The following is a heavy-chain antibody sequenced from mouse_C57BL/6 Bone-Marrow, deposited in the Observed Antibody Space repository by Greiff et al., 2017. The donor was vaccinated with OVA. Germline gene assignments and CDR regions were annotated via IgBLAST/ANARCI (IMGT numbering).Heavy chain of an antibody. CDR2: ISSGSSTI. CDR1: GFTFSDYG. D-gene: IGHD2-4*01. J-gene: IGHJ1*03. Sequence: EVMLVESGGGLVKPGGSLKLSCAASGFTFSDYGMHWVRQAPEKGLEWVAYISSGSSTIYYADTVKGRFTISRDNAKNTLCLQMTSLRSEDTAMYYCATNYDYDWYFDVWGTGTTVTVSS. V-gene: IGHV5-17*01. CDR3: ATNYDYDWYFDV.